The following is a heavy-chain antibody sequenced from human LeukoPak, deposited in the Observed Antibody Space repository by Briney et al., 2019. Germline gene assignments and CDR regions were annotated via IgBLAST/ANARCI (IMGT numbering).Heavy chain of an antibody. CDR2: INHSGST. J-gene: IGHJ6*02. V-gene: IGHV4-34*01. D-gene: IGHD4-17*01. Sequence: SETLSLTCAVYGGPFSGYYWSWIRQPPGKGLEWIGEINHSGSTNYNPSLKSRVTISVDTSKNQFSLKLSSVTAADTAVYYCARSRTTVTRYYYYYYGMDVWGQGTTVTVSS. CDR1: GGPFSGYY. CDR3: ARSRTTVTRYYYYYYGMDV.